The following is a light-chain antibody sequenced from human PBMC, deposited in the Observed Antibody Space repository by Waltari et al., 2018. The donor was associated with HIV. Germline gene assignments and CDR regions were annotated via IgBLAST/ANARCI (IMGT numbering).Light chain of an antibody. J-gene: IGLJ2*01. CDR1: NVGGKD. CDR3: QVWHNSTVI. Sequence: SYDLTQPVPVSVTLGQTARIPCGGDNVGGKDVQWYQHRPGHAPILVIYRIIIRPSGMSDRVSGSKWGARASLTITKVHAEDEADYSCQVWHNSTVIFGGGTMLSVL. V-gene: IGLV3-9*01. CDR2: RII.